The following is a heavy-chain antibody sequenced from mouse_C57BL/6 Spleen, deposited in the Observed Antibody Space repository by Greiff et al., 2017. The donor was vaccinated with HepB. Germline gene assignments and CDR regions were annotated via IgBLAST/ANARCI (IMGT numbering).Heavy chain of an antibody. CDR2: IYPSDSET. Sequence: QVQLQQPGAELVRPGSSVKLSCKASGYTFTSYWMDWVKQRPGQGLEWIGNIYPSDSETHYNQKFKDKATLTVDKSSSTAYMQLSSLTSEDSAVYYCARKGVYGNYATDYWGQGTSVTVSS. J-gene: IGHJ4*01. D-gene: IGHD2-1*01. V-gene: IGHV1-61*01. CDR1: GYTFTSYW. CDR3: ARKGVYGNYATDY.